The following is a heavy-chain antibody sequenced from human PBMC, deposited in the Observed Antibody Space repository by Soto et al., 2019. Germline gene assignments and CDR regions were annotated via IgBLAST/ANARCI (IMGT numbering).Heavy chain of an antibody. Sequence: PSETLSLTCAVYGGTFWVYDWSWIRKPPGKGLEWIGEINYSGSTNYNPSLKSRVTISVDTSKNQFSLKLSSVTAADTAVYYCARDTVTTMNAFDIWGQGTMVTVSS. CDR1: GGTFWVYD. V-gene: IGHV4-34*09. J-gene: IGHJ3*02. CDR3: ARDTVTTMNAFDI. CDR2: INYSGST. D-gene: IGHD4-17*01.